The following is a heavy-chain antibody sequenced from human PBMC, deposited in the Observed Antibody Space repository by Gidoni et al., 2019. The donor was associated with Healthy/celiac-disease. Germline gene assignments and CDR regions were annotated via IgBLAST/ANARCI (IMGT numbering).Heavy chain of an antibody. Sequence: QVQLQESGPGLVKTSGTLSLTCAVTGGFISSSNWWSWVRQPPGKGLEWIGEIYHSGSTNYNPSLKSRVTISVDKSKNQFSLKLSSVTAADTAVYYCARVENYYDSSGYSPDAFDIWGQGTMVTVSS. CDR3: ARVENYYDSSGYSPDAFDI. CDR1: GGFISSSNW. V-gene: IGHV4-4*02. CDR2: IYHSGST. D-gene: IGHD3-22*01. J-gene: IGHJ3*02.